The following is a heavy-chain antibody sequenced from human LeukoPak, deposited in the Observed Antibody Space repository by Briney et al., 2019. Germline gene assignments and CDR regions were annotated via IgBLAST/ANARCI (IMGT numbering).Heavy chain of an antibody. CDR3: ARDKYYYGSGSSRTLYYYYGMDV. CDR1: GFTFSSYA. J-gene: IGHJ6*02. CDR2: ISYDGSNK. Sequence: GGSLRLSCAASGFTFSSYAMHWVRQAPGKGLEGVAVISYDGSNKYYADSVKGRFTISRDNSKNTLYLQMNSLRAEDTAVYYCARDKYYYGSGSSRTLYYYYGMDVWGQGTTVTVSS. D-gene: IGHD3-10*01. V-gene: IGHV3-30-3*01.